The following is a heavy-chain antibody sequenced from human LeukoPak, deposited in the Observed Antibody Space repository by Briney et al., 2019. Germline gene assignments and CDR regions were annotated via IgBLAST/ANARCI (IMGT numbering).Heavy chain of an antibody. J-gene: IGHJ4*02. CDR1: GFTFSDYY. D-gene: IGHD2-15*01. CDR2: ISSSSYT. V-gene: IGHV3-11*03. Sequence: GGSLRLSCAASGFTFSDYYMSWIRQAPGKGREWVSYISSSSYTNYADSVKGRFTISRDNAKNSLYLQMNSLRAEDMAMYYCARQVGFCSDGTCYFDDWGQGTLVTVSS. CDR3: ARQVGFCSDGTCYFDD.